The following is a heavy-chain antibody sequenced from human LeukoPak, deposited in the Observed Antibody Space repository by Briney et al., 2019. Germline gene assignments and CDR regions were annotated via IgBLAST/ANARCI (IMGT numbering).Heavy chain of an antibody. V-gene: IGHV3-66*04. CDR2: IYPNGNT. CDR3: ARRGHGYGSPFGY. CDR1: GFTVSSNY. J-gene: IGHJ4*02. D-gene: IGHD5-18*01. Sequence: PGGSLRLSCAASGFTVSSNYMNWVRQAPGKGLEWVSMIYPNGNTFYTDSVKGRFTISRDNSKNTLDLQMSSLRAEDTAVYYCARRGHGYGSPFGYWGQGTLVTVSS.